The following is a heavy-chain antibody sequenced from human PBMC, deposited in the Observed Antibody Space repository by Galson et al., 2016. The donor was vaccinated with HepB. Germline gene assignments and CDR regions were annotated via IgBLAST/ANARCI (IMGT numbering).Heavy chain of an antibody. CDR3: AKRPAITVFGPGQNYFDH. V-gene: IGHV3-23*01. CDR2: IGGSDSTT. CDR1: GFIFSNYA. D-gene: IGHD3/OR15-3a*01. J-gene: IGHJ4*02. Sequence: SLRLSCAASGFIFSNYAMGWVRQAPGKGLEWVSAIGGSDSTTYYADSVQGRFTISRDNSKNTLYLQLNSLRAEDTAVYYCAKRPAITVFGPGQNYFDHWGQGTLVTVSS.